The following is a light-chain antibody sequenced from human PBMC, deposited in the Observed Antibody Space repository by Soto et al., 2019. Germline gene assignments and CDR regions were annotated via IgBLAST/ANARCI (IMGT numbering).Light chain of an antibody. Sequence: EIVMTQSPATLSVSPGDTATLSCRASQSVLNNLAWYQQKAGQAPRLLIYGASTRFSGIPARISGSGSGTEFRLTISSLQSEDFAVYCCQQYNYWPGTFGQGTKLEIK. CDR3: QQYNYWPGT. CDR2: GAS. V-gene: IGKV3-15*01. CDR1: QSVLNN. J-gene: IGKJ2*01.